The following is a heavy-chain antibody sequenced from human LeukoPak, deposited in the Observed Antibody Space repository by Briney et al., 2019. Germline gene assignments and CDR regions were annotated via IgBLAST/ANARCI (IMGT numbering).Heavy chain of an antibody. CDR2: IYYSGST. CDR3: ARGGGDYLFQEMGAFDI. D-gene: IGHD4-17*01. J-gene: IGHJ3*02. V-gene: IGHV4-59*01. CDR1: DDSISDYY. Sequence: SETLSLTCTGSDDSISDYYRGWIRQPPGKGLEWIGYIYYSGSTDYNPSLKSRVTISIDTSKKQFSLKLSPVTAADTAVYYCARGGGDYLFQEMGAFDIWGQGTMVTVSS.